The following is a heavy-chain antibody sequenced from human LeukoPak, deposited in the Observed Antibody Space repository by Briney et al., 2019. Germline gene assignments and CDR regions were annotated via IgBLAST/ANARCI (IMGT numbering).Heavy chain of an antibody. CDR2: INHSGST. CDR3: ARGVRYCSSTSCYEFDY. CDR1: GGSFSGYY. J-gene: IGHJ4*02. V-gene: IGHV4-34*01. Sequence: SGTLSLTCAVYGGSFSGYYWSWIRQPPGKGLEWIGEINHSGSTNYNPSLKSRVTISVDTSKNQFSLKLSSVTAADTAVYYCARGVRYCSSTSCYEFDYWGQGTLVTVSS. D-gene: IGHD2-2*01.